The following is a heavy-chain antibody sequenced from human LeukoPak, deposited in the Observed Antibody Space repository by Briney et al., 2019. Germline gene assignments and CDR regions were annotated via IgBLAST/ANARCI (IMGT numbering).Heavy chain of an antibody. CDR3: AKVRLYDSSGYYYAY. CDR1: GFTFSSYA. CDR2: ISGSGGST. D-gene: IGHD3-22*01. J-gene: IGHJ4*02. Sequence: PGGSLRLSCAASGFTFSSYAMSWVRQAPGKGLEWVSAISGSGGSTYYADSVKGRFTISRDNSKNTLYLQMNSLRAEDTAVYYRAKVRLYDSSGYYYAYWGQGTLVTVSS. V-gene: IGHV3-23*01.